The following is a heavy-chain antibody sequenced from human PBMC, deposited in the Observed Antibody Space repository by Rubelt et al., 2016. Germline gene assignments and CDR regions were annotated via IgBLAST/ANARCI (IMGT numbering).Heavy chain of an antibody. CDR3: ARGHPSRRHMDV. Sequence: QMQLQQWGAGLLKPSEALSLTCVVYGGSFSGYYWRWIRQPPGRGLEWIGEITHGGSTNYNPSLTSRVTISVDASQNQFSLKLRSVTAADTAVYYWARGHPSRRHMDVWGKGTTVTVSS. CDR1: GGSFSGYY. CDR2: ITHGGST. J-gene: IGHJ6*03. V-gene: IGHV4-34*01.